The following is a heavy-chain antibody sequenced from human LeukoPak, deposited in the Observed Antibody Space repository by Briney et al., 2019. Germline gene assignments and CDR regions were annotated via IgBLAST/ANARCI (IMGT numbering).Heavy chain of an antibody. J-gene: IGHJ4*02. D-gene: IGHD3-10*01. CDR3: ARDGDWLGEFYDY. CDR1: GFTFRTYW. V-gene: IGHV3-7*01. CDR2: IKTDGSEK. Sequence: GGSLRLSCAASGFTFRTYWMSWVRQAPGKGLEWVANIKTDGSEKHYVDSVKGRFTISRDNAKNSLYLQMNSLRAEDTAVYHCARDGDWLGEFYDYWGQGTLVTVSS.